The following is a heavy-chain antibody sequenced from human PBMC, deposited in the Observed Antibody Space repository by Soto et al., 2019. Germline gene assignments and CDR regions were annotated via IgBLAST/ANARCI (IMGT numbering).Heavy chain of an antibody. J-gene: IGHJ4*02. CDR2: IKSKTDGGTT. CDR1: GFTFSNAW. Sequence: EVQLVESGGGLVKPGGSLRLSCAASGFTFSNAWMSWVRQAPGKGLEWVGRIKSKTDGGTTDYAAPVKGRFTISRDVSRHTLYLQINSLKSEDTAVYYSTIDQRGPGFAAAGTIRWCQGTLVTVSS. CDR3: TIDQRGPGFAAAGTIR. V-gene: IGHV3-15*01. D-gene: IGHD6-13*01.